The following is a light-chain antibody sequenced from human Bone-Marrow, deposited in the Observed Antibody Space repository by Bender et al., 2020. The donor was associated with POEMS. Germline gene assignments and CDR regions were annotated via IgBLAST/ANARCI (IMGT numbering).Light chain of an antibody. Sequence: QSALTQAPSVSGAPGQRVTISCTGNDSNIGAGYDVQWYQQLPGSAPKLLIHANNNRPSGVPDRFSGSKSGTSASLAITRLQAEDEAEDYCQSEENGLRGFVVLGGGTKLTVL. V-gene: IGLV1-40*01. CDR1: DSNIGAGYD. CDR3: QSEENGLRGFVV. J-gene: IGLJ2*01. CDR2: ANN.